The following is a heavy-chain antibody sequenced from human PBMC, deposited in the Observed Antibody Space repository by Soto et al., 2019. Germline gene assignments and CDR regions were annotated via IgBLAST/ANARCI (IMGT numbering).Heavy chain of an antibody. CDR2: ISSSSSTI. Sequence: EVQLVESGGGLVQPGGSLRLSCAASGFTFSSYSMNWVRQAPGKGLEWVSYISSSSSTIYYADSVKGRFTISRDNAKNSLYLQMNSLRDEDTAVSYCARENYGDYLNWFDPWGQGTLVTVSS. D-gene: IGHD4-17*01. V-gene: IGHV3-48*02. CDR3: ARENYGDYLNWFDP. CDR1: GFTFSSYS. J-gene: IGHJ5*02.